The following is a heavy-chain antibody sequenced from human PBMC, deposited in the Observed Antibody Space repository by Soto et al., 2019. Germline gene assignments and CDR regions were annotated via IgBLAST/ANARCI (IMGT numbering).Heavy chain of an antibody. CDR3: ARMASFGSLNWFDP. Sequence: ASVKVSCKASGCSFTNNEVTWVRQPTGQGLEWMGWMNPGSGNTGYAQKFQGRVTITRNISIATAYMELSSLRSEDTAIYYCARMASFGSLNWFDPWGQGTLVTVSS. CDR2: MNPGSGNT. D-gene: IGHD5-18*01. V-gene: IGHV1-8*01. J-gene: IGHJ5*02. CDR1: GCSFTNNE.